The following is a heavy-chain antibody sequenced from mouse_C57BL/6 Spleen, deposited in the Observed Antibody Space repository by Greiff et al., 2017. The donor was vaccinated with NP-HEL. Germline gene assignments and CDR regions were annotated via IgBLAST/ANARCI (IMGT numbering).Heavy chain of an antibody. CDR1: GFNIKDYY. CDR3: TPYYYGSSPHYAMDY. D-gene: IGHD1-1*01. J-gene: IGHJ4*01. CDR2: IDPEDGDT. V-gene: IGHV14-1*01. Sequence: EVKLMESGAELVRPGASVKLSCTASGFNIKDYYMHWVKQRPEQGLEWIGRIDPEDGDTEYAPKFQGKATMTADTSSNTAYLQLSSLTSEDTAVYYCTPYYYGSSPHYAMDYWGQGTSVTVSS.